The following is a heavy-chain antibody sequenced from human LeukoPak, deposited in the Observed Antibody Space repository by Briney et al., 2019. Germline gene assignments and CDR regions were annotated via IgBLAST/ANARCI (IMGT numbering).Heavy chain of an antibody. D-gene: IGHD5-24*01. Sequence: GGSLRLSCAASGFTFSSYAMSWVRQAPGKGLEWVSAISGSGGSTYYADSVKGRFTISRVNSKNTLYLQMNSLRAEDTAVYYCAKAGGDGYNYGFDYWGQGTLVTVSS. J-gene: IGHJ4*02. CDR1: GFTFSSYA. V-gene: IGHV3-23*01. CDR2: ISGSGGST. CDR3: AKAGGDGYNYGFDY.